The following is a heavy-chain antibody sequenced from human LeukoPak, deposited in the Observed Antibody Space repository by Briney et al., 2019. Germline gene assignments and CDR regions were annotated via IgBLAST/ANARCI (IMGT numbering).Heavy chain of an antibody. CDR2: INHSGST. V-gene: IGHV4-34*01. CDR3: ASGRSPPGLFDY. Sequence: PSETLSLTCAVYGGSFSGYYWSWIRQPPGKGLEWIGEINHSGSTNYNPSLKSRVTISVDTSKNQFSLKLSSVTAADTAVYYCASGRSPPGLFDYWGQGTLVTVSS. J-gene: IGHJ4*02. CDR1: GGSFSGYY.